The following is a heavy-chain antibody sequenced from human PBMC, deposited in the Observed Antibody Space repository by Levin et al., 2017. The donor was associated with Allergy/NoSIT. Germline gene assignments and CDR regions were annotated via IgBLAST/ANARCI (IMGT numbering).Heavy chain of an antibody. D-gene: IGHD5-12*01. CDR1: GFTFNNYR. V-gene: IGHV3-21*01. CDR2: ITSSGSYI. J-gene: IGHJ4*02. Sequence: PGGSLRLSCAASGFTFNNYRMNWVRQAPGKGLEWVSSITSSGSYIYYADSVKGRFTISRDNAESSLYLQMNSLRAEDTAFYYCARDYGGYDVDYWGQGALVTVSS. CDR3: ARDYGGYDVDY.